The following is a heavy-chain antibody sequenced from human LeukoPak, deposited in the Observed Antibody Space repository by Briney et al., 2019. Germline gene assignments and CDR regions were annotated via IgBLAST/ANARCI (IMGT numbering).Heavy chain of an antibody. Sequence: PSETLSLTCAVYGGSFSGYYWSWIRQPPGKGLEWIGEINHSGSTNYNPSLKCRVTISVDTSKNQFSLKLSSVTAADTAVYYCARVSVALSSSWYWEYQGRYFDYWGQGTLVTVSS. CDR2: INHSGST. CDR1: GGSFSGYY. V-gene: IGHV4-34*01. D-gene: IGHD6-13*01. J-gene: IGHJ4*02. CDR3: ARVSVALSSSWYWEYQGRYFDY.